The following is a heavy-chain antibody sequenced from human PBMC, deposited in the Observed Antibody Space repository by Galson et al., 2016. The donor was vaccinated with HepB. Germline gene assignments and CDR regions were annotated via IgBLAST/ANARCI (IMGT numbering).Heavy chain of an antibody. D-gene: IGHD2-21*01. Sequence: SLRLSCAVSGLSVNSLNMNWVRQAPGKGLEWVSYVSYSGKFIWYADSVKGRFTISRDNAKNSLNLQMNSLRDDDTAVYYCASDQAWAYDNWGQGTLVTVSP. CDR3: ASDQAWAYDN. J-gene: IGHJ4*02. V-gene: IGHV3-48*03. CDR2: VSYSGKFI. CDR1: GLSVNSLN.